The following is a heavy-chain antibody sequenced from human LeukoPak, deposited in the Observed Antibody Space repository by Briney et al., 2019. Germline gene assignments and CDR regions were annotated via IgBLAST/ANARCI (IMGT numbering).Heavy chain of an antibody. J-gene: IGHJ4*02. CDR1: GFTFSSYA. V-gene: IGHV3-23*01. Sequence: QTGGSLRLSCAASGFTFSSYAMSWVRQAPGKGLEWVSTISGNGINTYYADSVKGRFTISRDNSKNALYLQMNSLRTEDTAIYYCARAGGEVTSFFDYWGQGTLVTVSS. CDR2: ISGNGINT. D-gene: IGHD2-21*01. CDR3: ARAGGEVTSFFDY.